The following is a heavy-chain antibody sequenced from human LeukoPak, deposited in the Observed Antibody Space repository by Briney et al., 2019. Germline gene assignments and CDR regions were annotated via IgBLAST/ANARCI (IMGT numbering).Heavy chain of an antibody. Sequence: GGSLRLSCAASGFTFSSYAMHWVRQAPGKGLEWVAVISYDGSNKYYADSVKGRFTISRDNSKDTLYLQMNSLRAEDTAVYYCARFQSRWELLSGDGAFDIWGQGTMVTVSS. V-gene: IGHV3-30*04. CDR2: ISYDGSNK. CDR3: ARFQSRWELLSGDGAFDI. D-gene: IGHD1-26*01. J-gene: IGHJ3*02. CDR1: GFTFSSYA.